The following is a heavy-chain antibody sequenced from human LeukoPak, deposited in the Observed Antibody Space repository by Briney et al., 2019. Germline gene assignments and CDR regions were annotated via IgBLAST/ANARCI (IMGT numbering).Heavy chain of an antibody. CDR3: ARDLITTATVDY. D-gene: IGHD3-16*01. Sequence: ASVKVSCKASGYSFTGYYMHWVRQAPGQGLEWMGWINPNSGGTNYAQNFQGRVTMTRDTSISTAYMELSRLTSDDTAVYYCARDLITTATVDYWGQGTLVTVSS. CDR2: INPNSGGT. J-gene: IGHJ4*02. CDR1: GYSFTGYY. V-gene: IGHV1-2*02.